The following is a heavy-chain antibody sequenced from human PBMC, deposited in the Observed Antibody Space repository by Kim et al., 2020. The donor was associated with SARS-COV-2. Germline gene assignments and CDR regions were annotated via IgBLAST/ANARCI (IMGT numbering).Heavy chain of an antibody. CDR1: GGSISSYY. J-gene: IGHJ5*02. CDR3: AIHRGSWFDP. V-gene: IGHV4-59*08. D-gene: IGHD6-19*01. Sequence: SETLSLTCTVSGGSISSYYWSWIRQPPGKGLEWIGYIYYSGSTNYNPSLKSRVTISVDTSKNQFSLKLNSVTAADTAVYYCAIHRGSWFDPWGQGTLVTVSS. CDR2: IYYSGST.